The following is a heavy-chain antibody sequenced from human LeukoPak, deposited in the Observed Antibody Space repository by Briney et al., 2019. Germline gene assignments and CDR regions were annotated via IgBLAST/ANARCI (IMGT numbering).Heavy chain of an antibody. CDR2: IYYSGST. D-gene: IGHD3-22*01. CDR1: GGSISSSSYY. J-gene: IGHJ5*02. Sequence: PSETLSLTCTVSGGSISSSSYYWGWIRQPPGKGLEWIGSIYYSGSTYYNPSLKSRVTISVDTSKNQFSLKLSSVTAADTAVYYCARITMIVVVNLGWFDPLGQGTLVTVSS. CDR3: ARITMIVVVNLGWFDP. V-gene: IGHV4-39*01.